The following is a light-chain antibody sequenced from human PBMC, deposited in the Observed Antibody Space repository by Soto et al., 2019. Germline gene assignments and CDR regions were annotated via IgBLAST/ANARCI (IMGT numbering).Light chain of an antibody. CDR2: EVS. CDR1: SRDVGGYNY. CDR3: SSYTSSSTRV. J-gene: IGLJ1*01. V-gene: IGLV2-14*01. Sequence: QSALTQPASVSGSPGQPITISCTGTSRDVGGYNYVSWYQQHPGKAPKLMIYEVSNRPSGVSNRFSGSKSGNTASLTISGLQAEDEADYYCSSYTSSSTRVFGTGTKLTVL.